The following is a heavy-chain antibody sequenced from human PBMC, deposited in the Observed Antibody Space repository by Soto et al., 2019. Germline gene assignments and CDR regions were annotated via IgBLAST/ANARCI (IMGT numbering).Heavy chain of an antibody. Sequence: EVQLVESGGGLVQPGGSLRLSCAGSGFTFSTYWMTWVRQAPGKGLEWVANIKEDGSERYYVDSVKGRFSISRVNAKNSLYLQMNSLRAEDTAVYYCVGGNGFDYWGQGTLVTVSS. CDR1: GFTFSTYW. CDR2: IKEDGSER. V-gene: IGHV3-7*01. D-gene: IGHD5-12*01. CDR3: VGGNGFDY. J-gene: IGHJ4*02.